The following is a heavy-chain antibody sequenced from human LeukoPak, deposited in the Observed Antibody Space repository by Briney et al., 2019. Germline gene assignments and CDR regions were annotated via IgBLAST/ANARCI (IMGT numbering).Heavy chain of an antibody. Sequence: PGGSLRLSCAAPGFTLTSYAMSWVRQAPGKGLEWVSLICGRGGNTYYADSVKGRFTISRDNSKNTLSLQMNSLRAEDTAVYYCAKGSGDSCFSPLDSWGQGTLVTVSS. CDR2: ICGRGGNT. D-gene: IGHD2-15*01. V-gene: IGHV3-23*01. CDR3: AKGSGDSCFSPLDS. CDR1: GFTLTSYA. J-gene: IGHJ4*02.